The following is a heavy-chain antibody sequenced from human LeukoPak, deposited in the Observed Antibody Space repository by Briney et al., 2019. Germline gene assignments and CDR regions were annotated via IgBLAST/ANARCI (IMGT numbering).Heavy chain of an antibody. D-gene: IGHD2-2*01. J-gene: IGHJ4*02. CDR1: GGSISTYY. V-gene: IGHV4-59*01. CDR2: IYDSGST. Sequence: SETLSLTCTVSGGSISTYYWSWLRQPPGKGLEWIGYIYDSGSTNYNPSLKSRVTISEDTSKRQFSLNLRSVTAADTAVYYCARVVGRYCSSTSCYVDYWGQGTLVTVSS. CDR3: ARVVGRYCSSTSCYVDY.